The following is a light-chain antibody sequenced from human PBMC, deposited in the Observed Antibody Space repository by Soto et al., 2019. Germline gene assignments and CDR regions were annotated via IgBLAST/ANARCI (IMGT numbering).Light chain of an antibody. CDR3: QQLNSYPYT. V-gene: IGKV1-9*01. CDR2: SAT. Sequence: DIQMTQSPSSLSASVGDRVTITCRASQGIASFLAWYQQKPGKAPKLLIYSATTLQTGVSSRFSGSRSGPEFTLTISSLQPEDFATYYCQQLNSYPYTFAQGTKLEIK. CDR1: QGIASF. J-gene: IGKJ2*01.